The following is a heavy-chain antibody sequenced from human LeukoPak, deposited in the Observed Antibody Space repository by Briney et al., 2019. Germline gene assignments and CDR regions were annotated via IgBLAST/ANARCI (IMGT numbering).Heavy chain of an antibody. CDR2: ISSSGSRI. CDR3: AKDFAPSYDFWSGLGFDY. J-gene: IGHJ4*02. Sequence: GGSLRLSCAASGLTFSSYAMSWVRQTPGKGLEWVSGISSSGSRIYYADSVKGRFTISRDNSKNTLYLQMNSLRAEDTAVYYCAKDFAPSYDFWSGLGFDYWGQGTLVTVSS. V-gene: IGHV3-23*01. CDR1: GLTFSSYA. D-gene: IGHD3-3*01.